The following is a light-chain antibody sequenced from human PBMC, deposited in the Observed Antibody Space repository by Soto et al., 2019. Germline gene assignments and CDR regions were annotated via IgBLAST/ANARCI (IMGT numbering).Light chain of an antibody. CDR3: QQYNNWPPLT. CDR1: QSVSSN. J-gene: IGKJ4*01. V-gene: IGKV3D-15*01. Sequence: EIVMTQSPATLSVSAGERVTLSCRASQSVSSNLAWYQQKPGQAPRLLIYGASTRATGIPARFSGSGSGTDFPLTISSLQSEDFAVYYGQQYNNWPPLTFGGGTKVEIK. CDR2: GAS.